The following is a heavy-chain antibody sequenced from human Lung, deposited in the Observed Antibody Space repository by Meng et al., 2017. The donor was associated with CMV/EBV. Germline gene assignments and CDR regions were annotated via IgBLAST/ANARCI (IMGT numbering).Heavy chain of an antibody. V-gene: IGHV1-69*10. CDR3: VTSEEFYHFRSGWEWYYHYGLDV. J-gene: IGHJ6*02. Sequence: SXXVSXKASGDTFSKYVTSWVRQAPGQGLEWMGGIIPMRTTTNYAQRFQGRVTITADMPAATVYMELSSLRSEDTAVYYCVTSEEFYHFRSGWEWYYHYGLDVWXPGNXVTVSS. CDR1: GDTFSKYV. D-gene: IGHD3-3*01. CDR2: IIPMRTTT.